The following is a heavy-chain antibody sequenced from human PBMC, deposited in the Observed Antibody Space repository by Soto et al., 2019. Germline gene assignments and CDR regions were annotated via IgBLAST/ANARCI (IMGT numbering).Heavy chain of an antibody. V-gene: IGHV1-18*01. CDR2: ISAFNDYT. J-gene: IGHJ3*01. D-gene: IGHD2-21*01. CDR1: GYTFNKYG. CDR3: ARGRGVVIPAGTPDAFDV. Sequence: ASVKVSCEASGYTFNKYGFNWVRQAPGQGLEWMGRISAFNDYTNLAQKFEGRITLTTDASTNTAYMELQILRSDDTAMYYCARGRGVVIPAGTPDAFDVWGQGTM.